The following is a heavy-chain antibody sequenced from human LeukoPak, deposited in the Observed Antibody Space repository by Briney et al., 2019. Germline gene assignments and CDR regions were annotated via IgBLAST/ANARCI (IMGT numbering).Heavy chain of an antibody. CDR2: IRSKTDGGTT. V-gene: IGHV3-49*03. Sequence: GGSLRLSCTASGFTFGDYAMSWFRQAPGKGLEWVGFIRSKTDGGTTDYAAPVKGRFTISRDDSKNTLYLQMNSLKTEDTAVYYCTTHPTHYYDSSGYYNFDYWGQGTLVTVSS. CDR1: GFTFGDYA. D-gene: IGHD3-22*01. CDR3: TTHPTHYYDSSGYYNFDY. J-gene: IGHJ4*02.